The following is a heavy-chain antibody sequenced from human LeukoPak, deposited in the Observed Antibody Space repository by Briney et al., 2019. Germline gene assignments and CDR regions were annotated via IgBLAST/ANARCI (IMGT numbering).Heavy chain of an antibody. CDR2: IRRKGNDYAT. CDR3: ARLGGSPPYFDY. Sequence: PGGSLRLSCAASGFSFSGSAINWVRQASGKGLEWVGHIRRKGNDYATAYTASVKGRFTISRDDSKNTAFLQMDSLKTEDTAVYFCARLGGSPPYFDYSGQGTLVTVSS. CDR1: GFSFSGSA. V-gene: IGHV3-73*01. J-gene: IGHJ4*02. D-gene: IGHD3-16*01.